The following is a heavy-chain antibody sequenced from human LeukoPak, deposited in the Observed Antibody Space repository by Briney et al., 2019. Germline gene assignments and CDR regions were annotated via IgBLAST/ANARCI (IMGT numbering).Heavy chain of an antibody. D-gene: IGHD3-22*01. Sequence: QPGGSLRLSCAASGFTFNTYTMNWVRQAPGKGLEWVSYISGSSGIIDYADSVRGLFTISRDNAKNSLYLQMNSLRAEDTAVYYCARDPFYDSSGFDYWGQGTLVTVSS. J-gene: IGHJ4*02. V-gene: IGHV3-48*01. CDR2: ISGSSGII. CDR3: ARDPFYDSSGFDY. CDR1: GFTFNTYT.